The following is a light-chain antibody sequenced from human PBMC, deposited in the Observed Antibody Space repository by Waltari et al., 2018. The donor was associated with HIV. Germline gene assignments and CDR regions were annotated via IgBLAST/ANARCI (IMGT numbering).Light chain of an antibody. Sequence: QSALTQPASVSGSPGQSITISCTGTSSDVGAYNLVSWYQQHQGTAPKLLILEVTKRPSGVSERVSGSRSGNTASLTISGLQAEDEGDYYCCSYTGTSVLFGRGTKLTVL. CDR2: EVT. J-gene: IGLJ2*01. V-gene: IGLV2-23*02. CDR1: SSDVGAYNL. CDR3: CSYTGTSVL.